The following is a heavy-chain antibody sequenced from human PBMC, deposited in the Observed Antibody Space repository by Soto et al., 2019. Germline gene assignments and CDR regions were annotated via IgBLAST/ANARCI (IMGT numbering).Heavy chain of an antibody. CDR2: ISSSSSNI. Sequence: PGGSLRLSCAASGFTFSSYSMNWVRQAPGKGLEWVSSISSSSSNIYYADSVKGRFTISRDNAKNSLYLQMNSLRAEDTAVYYCASFCYDILTGYYSPNVDYWGQGTLVTVSS. CDR1: GFTFSSYS. J-gene: IGHJ4*02. CDR3: ASFCYDILTGYYSPNVDY. V-gene: IGHV3-21*01. D-gene: IGHD3-9*01.